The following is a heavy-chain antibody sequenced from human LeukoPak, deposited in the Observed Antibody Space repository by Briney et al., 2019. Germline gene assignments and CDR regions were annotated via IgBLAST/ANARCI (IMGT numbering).Heavy chain of an antibody. CDR3: ATPKWELPSTYDY. V-gene: IGHV3-74*01. CDR1: GFNLSSYW. Sequence: QPGGSVTLLCGVCGFNLSSYWVLGLRHARGRGGVCVRRIKIDGRSPTYADSGRGRFTISRDNAKKTLYLQMDSVRDEDTAVHYCATPKWELPSTYDYWGQGTLVTVSS. CDR2: IKIDGRSP. J-gene: IGHJ4*02. D-gene: IGHD1-26*01.